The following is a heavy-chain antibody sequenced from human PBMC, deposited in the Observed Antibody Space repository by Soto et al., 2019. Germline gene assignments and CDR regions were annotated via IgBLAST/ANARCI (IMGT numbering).Heavy chain of an antibody. CDR3: ASNQIGRAGDY. J-gene: IGHJ4*02. CDR1: GFTFSSYS. CDR2: ISSSSSYI. Sequence: EVQLVESGGGLVKPGGSLRLSCAASGFTFSSYSMNWVRQAPGKGLEWVSSISSSSSYIYYADSVRGRFTISRDNAKNSLYLQINSLRAEATAVYYCASNQIGRAGDYWGQGALVTVSS. D-gene: IGHD6-25*01. V-gene: IGHV3-21*01.